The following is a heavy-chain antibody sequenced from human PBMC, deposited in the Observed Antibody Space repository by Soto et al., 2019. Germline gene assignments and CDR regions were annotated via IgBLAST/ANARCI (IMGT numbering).Heavy chain of an antibody. CDR3: ARQQQAGAFDI. D-gene: IGHD6-13*01. J-gene: IGHJ3*02. V-gene: IGHV4-39*01. CDR2: IYYSGST. Sequence: PWETLSLTCTVSGGSISSSSYYWGWIRQPPGKGLEWIGSIYYSGSTYYNPSLKSRVTISVDTSKNQFSLKLSSVTAADTAVYYCARQQQAGAFDIWGQGTMVTVSS. CDR1: GGSISSSSYY.